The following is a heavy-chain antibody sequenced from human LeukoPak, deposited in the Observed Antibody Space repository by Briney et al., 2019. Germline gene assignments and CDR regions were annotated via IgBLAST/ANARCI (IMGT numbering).Heavy chain of an antibody. CDR1: GGTFSSYA. CDR2: IIPIFGTA. CDR3: ATRTSGYDYSY. J-gene: IGHJ4*02. D-gene: IGHD5-12*01. Sequence: ASVKVSCKASGGTFSSYAISWVRQAPGQGLEWMGGIIPIFGTANYAQKFQGRVTMTEDTSTDTAYMELSSLRSEDTAVYYCATRTSGYDYSYWGQGTLVTVSS. V-gene: IGHV1-69*06.